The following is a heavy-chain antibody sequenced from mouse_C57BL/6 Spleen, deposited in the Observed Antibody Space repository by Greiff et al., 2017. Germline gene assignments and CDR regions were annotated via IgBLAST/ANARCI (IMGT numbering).Heavy chain of an antibody. Sequence: EVKLMESGPGLVKPSQSLSLTCSVTGYSITSGYYWNWIRQFPGNKLEWMGNISYDGSNNYNPSLKNRISITRDPSKNQFFLKLNSVTTEDTATYYCARRGVYDYDGCYAMDYWGQGTSVTVSS. V-gene: IGHV3-6*01. J-gene: IGHJ4*01. CDR1: GYSITSGYY. CDR3: ARRGVYDYDGCYAMDY. CDR2: ISYDGSN. D-gene: IGHD2-4*01.